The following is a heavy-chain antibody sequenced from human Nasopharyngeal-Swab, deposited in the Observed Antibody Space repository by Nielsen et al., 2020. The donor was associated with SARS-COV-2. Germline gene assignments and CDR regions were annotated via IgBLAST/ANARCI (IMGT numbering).Heavy chain of an antibody. CDR2: ISYDGSNK. D-gene: IGHD3-22*01. V-gene: IGHV3-30-3*01. J-gene: IGHJ6*02. Sequence: VRQAPGKGLEWVAVISYDGSNKYYADSVKGRFTISRDNSKNTLYLQMNSLRAKDTAVYYCARTDSSGYYPVTYYYYGMDVWGQGTTVTVSS. CDR3: ARTDSSGYYPVTYYYYGMDV.